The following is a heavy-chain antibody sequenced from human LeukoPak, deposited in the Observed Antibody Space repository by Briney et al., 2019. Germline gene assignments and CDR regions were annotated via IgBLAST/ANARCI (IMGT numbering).Heavy chain of an antibody. CDR1: GYPISRGRY. D-gene: IGHD2-2*01. CDR3: ARSLSTAGIDY. J-gene: IGHJ4*02. V-gene: IGHV4-38-2*01. CDR2: IHHSGST. Sequence: PSETLSLTCAVSGYPISRGRYWAWIRQPPGKGLEWIGSIHHSGSTYYDPTLKSRVTISVDTSKNQFSLNLRSVTAADTAVYYCARSLSTAGIDYWGQRTLVTVSS.